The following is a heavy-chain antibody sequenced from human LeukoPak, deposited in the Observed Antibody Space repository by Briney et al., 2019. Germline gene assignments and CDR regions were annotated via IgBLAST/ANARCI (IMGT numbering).Heavy chain of an antibody. V-gene: IGHV3-74*01. D-gene: IGHD5-12*01. CDR1: GFTFSNYW. CDR3: ARGYGGYFYY. CDR2: IDGDGSST. J-gene: IGHJ4*02. Sequence: PGGSLRLSCAASGFTFSNYWMHWVRQAPGKGLVWVSRIDGDGSSTNYADSVKGRFTISRDNAKNTLYLQMNSLRAEDTAVYYCARGYGGYFYYWGQGTLVTVSS.